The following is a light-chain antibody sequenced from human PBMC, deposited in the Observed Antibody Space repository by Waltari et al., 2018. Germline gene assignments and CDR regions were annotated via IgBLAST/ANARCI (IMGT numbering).Light chain of an antibody. CDR3: QVWDSTSDYRGV. Sequence: SLMLSQPPSVSVAPGKTARITCGGNNIATKNVHWYQQKPGQAPVLVIYYDSDRPSGIPERFSGSNSGNAATLTISRVEAGDEADYYCQVWDSTSDYRGVFGGGTKLTVL. CDR2: YDS. V-gene: IGLV3-21*04. J-gene: IGLJ3*02. CDR1: NIATKN.